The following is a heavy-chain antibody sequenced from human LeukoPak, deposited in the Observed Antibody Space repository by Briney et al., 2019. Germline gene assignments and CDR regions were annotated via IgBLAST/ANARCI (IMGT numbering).Heavy chain of an antibody. V-gene: IGHV1-46*01. J-gene: IGHJ4*02. CDR3: AREPTAGSCYFDY. CDR1: GDTFSSSH. D-gene: IGHD3-10*01. Sequence: GASVKVSCKASGDTFSSSHIHWVRQAPGQGLERMGLINPSGGTSHSNTIQGRVTLTRDTFTSTLYMELNSLRSEDTAVYYCAREPTAGSCYFDYWGQGTLVTVSS. CDR2: INPSGGT.